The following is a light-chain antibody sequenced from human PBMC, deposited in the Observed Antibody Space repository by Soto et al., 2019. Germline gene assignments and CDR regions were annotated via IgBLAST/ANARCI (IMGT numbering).Light chain of an antibody. J-gene: IGLJ3*02. CDR1: SSDIGDYKY. Sequence: QSALTQPASVSGSPGQSVSISCSGTSSDIGDYKYVSWYQQHPGKAPKLVISEVNNRPLGVSNRCSGSKSGNTASLTISALQAEDEADYYCSSYKTSITVFGGGTKVTVL. V-gene: IGLV2-14*01. CDR3: SSYKTSITV. CDR2: EVN.